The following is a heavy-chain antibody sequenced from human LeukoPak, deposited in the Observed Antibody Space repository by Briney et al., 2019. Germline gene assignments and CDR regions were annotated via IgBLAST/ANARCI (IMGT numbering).Heavy chain of an antibody. V-gene: IGHV3-30*01. D-gene: IGHD6-6*01. CDR1: GFTFSSYA. Sequence: GGSLRLSCAASGFTFSSYAMHWVRQAPGKGLEWVAVISYDGSNKYYADSVKGRFTISRDNSKNTLYLQMNSLRAEDTAVYYCARSSSSVYFDYWGQGTLVTASS. CDR2: ISYDGSNK. CDR3: ARSSSSVYFDY. J-gene: IGHJ4*02.